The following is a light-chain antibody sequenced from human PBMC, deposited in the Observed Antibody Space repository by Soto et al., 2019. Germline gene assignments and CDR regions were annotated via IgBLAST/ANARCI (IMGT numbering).Light chain of an antibody. J-gene: IGKJ4*01. CDR3: QQTYSTPLT. V-gene: IGKV1-39*01. CDR2: AAS. CDR1: QSISSY. Sequence: DIQMTQSPSSLSASVGDRVTITCRASQSISSYLNWYQQKPGKAPKLLIYAASSLQSGVPLRFSGSGSGTDFTLTISSMQPEDFATYYCQQTYSTPLTFGGGTKVAIK.